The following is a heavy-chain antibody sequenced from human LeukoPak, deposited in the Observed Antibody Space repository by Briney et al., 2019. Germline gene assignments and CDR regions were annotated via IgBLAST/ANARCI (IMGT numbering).Heavy chain of an antibody. Sequence: GGALRLSRAASGFTFSDFWMHWVRQAPGKGLVWVSRINNDGSDIIYTDSVKGRFNISRDNAKNTLYLQMNSLRPEDTAVYYCVRDTPHRRLDPWGQGTLVTVSS. CDR3: VRDTPHRRLDP. D-gene: IGHD2-15*01. CDR2: INNDGSDI. J-gene: IGHJ5*02. CDR1: GFTFSDFW. V-gene: IGHV3-74*01.